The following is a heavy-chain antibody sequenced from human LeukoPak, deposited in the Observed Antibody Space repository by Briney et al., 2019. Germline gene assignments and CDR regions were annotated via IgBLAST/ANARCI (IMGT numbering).Heavy chain of an antibody. D-gene: IGHD1-26*01. CDR2: IYYSGIT. V-gene: IGHV4-39*01. CDR3: ARGGGSYPIDY. CDR1: GGSISSSSYY. Sequence: SETLSLXCTVSGGSISSSSYYWGWSRQPPGKGLEWIGSIYYSGITYYNPSLKSRVTISVDTSKNQFSLKLSSVTAADTAVYYCARGGGSYPIDYWGQGTLVTVSS. J-gene: IGHJ4*02.